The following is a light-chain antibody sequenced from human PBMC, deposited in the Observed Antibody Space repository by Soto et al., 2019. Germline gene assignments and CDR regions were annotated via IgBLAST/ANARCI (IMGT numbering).Light chain of an antibody. CDR3: LQYQSYWT. Sequence: DIQMTQSPSTLYASVGDRVNITCRASQSISRQLAWYQQKPGKAPNLLIYQASNLETGVPSRFTGSGSGTAFTITISSLQPDDLATYYCLQYQSYWTFGQGTKVEVK. CDR2: QAS. V-gene: IGKV1-5*03. CDR1: QSISRQ. J-gene: IGKJ1*01.